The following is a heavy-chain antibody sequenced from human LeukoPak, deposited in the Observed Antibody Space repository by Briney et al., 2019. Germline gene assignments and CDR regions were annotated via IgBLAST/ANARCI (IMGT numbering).Heavy chain of an antibody. CDR2: IYYSGST. CDR1: GYSISSGYY. Sequence: PSETLSLTCAVSGYSISSGYYWGWIRQPPGKGLEWIGSIYYSGSTYYNPSLRSRVTISVDTSKNQFSLKLSSVTAAEKAVYYCARHGTVVAAKRGYAFDIWGQGTMVTVSS. CDR3: ARHGTVVAAKRGYAFDI. J-gene: IGHJ3*02. D-gene: IGHD2-15*01. V-gene: IGHV4-38-2*01.